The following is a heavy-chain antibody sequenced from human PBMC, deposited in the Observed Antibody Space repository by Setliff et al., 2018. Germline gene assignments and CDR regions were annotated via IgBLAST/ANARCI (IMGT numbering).Heavy chain of an antibody. Sequence: PSETLSLTCTVSGGSITTGGYYWSWIRQHPGEGLEWIGYIYHSGTTYYNPSLESRVRLSVDTSNSQFSLKLSSVTAADRAIYFCARYSSPYYYMDVWGTGIAVTSP. D-gene: IGHD5-18*01. CDR3: ARYSSPYYYMDV. J-gene: IGHJ6*03. V-gene: IGHV4-31*03. CDR2: IYHSGTT. CDR1: GGSITTGGYY.